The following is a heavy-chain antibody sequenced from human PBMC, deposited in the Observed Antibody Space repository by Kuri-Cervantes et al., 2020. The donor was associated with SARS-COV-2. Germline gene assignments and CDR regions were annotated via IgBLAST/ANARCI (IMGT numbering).Heavy chain of an antibody. CDR3: ARADFWSGYVYYFDY. CDR2: IYYSGST. V-gene: IGHV4-30-4*08. J-gene: IGHJ4*02. Sequence: SCTVSGGSISSGDYYWSWIRQPPGKGLEWIGYIYYSGSTYYNPSLKSRVTISVDTSKNQFSLKLSSVTAADTAVYYCARADFWSGYVYYFDYWGQGTLVTVSS. D-gene: IGHD3-3*01. CDR1: GGSISSGDYY.